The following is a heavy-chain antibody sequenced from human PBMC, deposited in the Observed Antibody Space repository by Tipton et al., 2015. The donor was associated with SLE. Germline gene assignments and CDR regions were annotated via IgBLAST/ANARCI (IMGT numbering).Heavy chain of an antibody. V-gene: IGHV4-4*08. Sequence: TLSLTCSVSGGSSRSYYWGWIRQPPGKVLEWIGYIYTTVSTNYNPSLKSRVTISMDTSKIHFSLHLSSVTPADTAVYYCARLLRDGYNVVFDYWGQGALVTVSS. CDR3: ARLLRDGYNVVFDY. CDR1: GGSSRSYY. J-gene: IGHJ4*02. CDR2: IYTTVST. D-gene: IGHD5-24*01.